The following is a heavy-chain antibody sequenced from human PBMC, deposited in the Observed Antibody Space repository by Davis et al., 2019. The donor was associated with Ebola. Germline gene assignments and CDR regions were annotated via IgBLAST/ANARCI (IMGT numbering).Heavy chain of an antibody. CDR1: GGSISSSSYY. CDR3: ARTTKTNIEASGLGFNSFDS. V-gene: IGHV4-39*07. CDR2: IYYSGST. D-gene: IGHD4-17*01. J-gene: IGHJ5*01. Sequence: SETLSLTCTVSGGSISSSSYYWGWIRQPPGKGLEWIGSIYYSGSTYYNPSLKSRVTISVDSSKSQFSLKLHSVTAADTAVYYCARTTKTNIEASGLGFNSFDSWGQGALVSVSS.